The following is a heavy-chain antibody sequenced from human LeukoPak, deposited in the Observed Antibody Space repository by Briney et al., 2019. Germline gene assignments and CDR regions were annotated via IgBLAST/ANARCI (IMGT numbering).Heavy chain of an antibody. Sequence: SETLSLTCTVSGYSISSDFYWSWIRQPPGEGLQWIGSIYSTGSTNYNPSLKSRVTISVDTSKNLFSLKLSSVTAADTAVYYCARDNYDYVWGRYRQRNPEYFQHWGQGTLVTVSS. CDR2: IYSTGST. CDR3: ARDNYDYVWGRYRQRNPEYFQH. D-gene: IGHD3-16*02. CDR1: GYSISSDFY. J-gene: IGHJ1*01. V-gene: IGHV4-30-4*08.